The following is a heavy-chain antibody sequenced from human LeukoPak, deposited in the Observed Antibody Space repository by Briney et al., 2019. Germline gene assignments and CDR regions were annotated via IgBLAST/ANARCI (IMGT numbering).Heavy chain of an antibody. V-gene: IGHV3-33*08. D-gene: IGHD6-13*01. CDR1: GFTFSSYS. CDR3: ARDHSSSTGGYYYYGMDV. J-gene: IGHJ6*02. Sequence: GGSLRLSCAASGFTFSSYSMNWVRQAPGKGLEWVAVIWYDGSNKYYADSVKGRFTISRDNSKNTLYLQMNSLRAEDTAVYYCARDHSSSTGGYYYYGMDVWGQGTTVTVSS. CDR2: IWYDGSNK.